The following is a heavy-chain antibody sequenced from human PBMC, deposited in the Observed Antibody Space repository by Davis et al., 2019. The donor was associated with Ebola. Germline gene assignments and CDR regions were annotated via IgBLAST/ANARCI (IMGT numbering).Heavy chain of an antibody. CDR1: GFTFSNYD. J-gene: IGHJ4*02. CDR3: ARGREDYLDY. D-gene: IGHD1-26*01. Sequence: PGGSLRLSCAASGFTFSNYDMHWVRQAPGKGLEWVALISYDGKYDFYADSVKGRFTISRDNSKKTLYLQMNGLRAEDTAVYYCARGREDYLDYWGQGTLVTVSS. CDR2: ISYDGKYD. V-gene: IGHV3-30*03.